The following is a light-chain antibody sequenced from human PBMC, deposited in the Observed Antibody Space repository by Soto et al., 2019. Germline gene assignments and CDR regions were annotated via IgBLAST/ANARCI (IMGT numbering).Light chain of an antibody. V-gene: IGKV3-15*01. J-gene: IGKJ1*01. CDR1: QSVSSK. Sequence: EIVMTQSPATLSVSPGERATLSCRASQSVSSKLAWYQQKPGQTPRVLIYGASTRATGIPARFSGSGSGTELTLTISSLQSEDSAVYHCQHYNDWPPTWTFGQGTKVEIK. CDR2: GAS. CDR3: QHYNDWPPTWT.